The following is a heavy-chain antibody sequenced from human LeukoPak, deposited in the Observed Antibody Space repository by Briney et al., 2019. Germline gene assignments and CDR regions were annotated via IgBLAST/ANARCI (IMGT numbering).Heavy chain of an antibody. CDR1: GCTFNNYA. CDR3: AKNRGGTYKYYMDV. Sequence: GGSLRLSCAACGCTFNNYAMSWVRQAPGMGLEWLSYVSGSGGATYYAASVKGRFTISRDNSKNTVYLQMGSLRAEDTAVYYCAKNRGGTYKYYMDVWGNGTTVTVSS. V-gene: IGHV3-23*01. J-gene: IGHJ6*03. D-gene: IGHD1-1*01. CDR2: VSGSGGAT.